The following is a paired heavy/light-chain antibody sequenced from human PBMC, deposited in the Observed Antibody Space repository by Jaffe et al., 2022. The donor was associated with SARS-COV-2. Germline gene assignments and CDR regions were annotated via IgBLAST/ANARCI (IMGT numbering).Light chain of an antibody. CDR1: HSVLYNSNNKNY. CDR2: WAS. V-gene: IGKV4-1*01. CDR3: QQYYGSPYA. J-gene: IGKJ2*01. Sequence: DIVVTQSPDSLAVSLGERATINCKSSHSVLYNSNNKNYLAWYQQKPGQPPKLLIYWASTRESGVPDRFSGSGSGTDFTLTISSLQAEDVAVYYCQQYYGSPYAFGQGTKLEIK.
Heavy chain of an antibody. CDR1: GFSLSTNGVG. J-gene: IGHJ3*02. V-gene: IGHV2-5*02. D-gene: IGHD4-17*01. CDR2: IYWDDNK. Sequence: QITLKESGPTLVKPTQTLTLACTFSGFSLSTNGVGVGWIRQPPGKALEWLALIYWDDNKHYSPSLASRLTITKDTSKNQVVLTMTNMDPADTATYYCAHFGNTVTPWFVAFDIWGQGTMVTVSS. CDR3: AHFGNTVTPWFVAFDI.